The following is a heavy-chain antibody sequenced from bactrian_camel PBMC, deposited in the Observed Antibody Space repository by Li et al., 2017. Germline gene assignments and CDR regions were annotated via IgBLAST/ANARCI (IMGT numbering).Heavy chain of an antibody. CDR3: AAGGHPTSAYPLAGKLGRCSHVYDY. Sequence: VQLVESGGGSVQPGGSLRLSCVGSGYAYSMYCMGWFRQAPGKEREGVAAIDSDGIANYADPVKGRFTISKDNANNTVNLMMNSLKTEDTALYTCAAGGHPTSAYPLAGKLGRCSHVYDYWGEGTQVTVS. CDR1: GYAYSMYC. D-gene: IGHD7*01. V-gene: IGHV3S53*01. CDR2: IDSDGIA. J-gene: IGHJ4*01.